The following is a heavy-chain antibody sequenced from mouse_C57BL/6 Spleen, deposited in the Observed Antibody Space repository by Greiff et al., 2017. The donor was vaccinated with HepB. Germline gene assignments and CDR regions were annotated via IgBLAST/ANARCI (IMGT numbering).Heavy chain of an antibody. CDR1: GFNIKNTY. CDR2: IDPANGNT. J-gene: IGHJ4*01. V-gene: IGHV14-3*01. D-gene: IGHD1-1*01. CDR3: APHYYGSSSYAMDY. Sequence: EVKLVESVAELVRPGASVKLSCTASGFNIKNTYMHWVKQRPEQGLEWIGRIDPANGNTKYAPKFQGKATITADTSSNTAYLQLSSLTSEDTAIYYCAPHYYGSSSYAMDYWGQGTSVTVSS.